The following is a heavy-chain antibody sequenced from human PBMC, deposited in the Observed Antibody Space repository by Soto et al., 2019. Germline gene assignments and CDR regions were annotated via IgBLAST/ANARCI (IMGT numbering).Heavy chain of an antibody. J-gene: IGHJ4*02. D-gene: IGHD3-22*01. CDR2: ISYDGSNK. V-gene: IGHV3-30-3*01. CDR1: GFTFSSYA. Sequence: QVQLVESGGGVVQPGRSLRLSCAASGFTFSSYAMHWVRQAPGKGLEWVAVISYDGSNKYYADSVKGRFTISRDNSKNTLYLQMNSLRAEDTAVYYCAREVEVVVVILATYFDYWGQGTLVTVSS. CDR3: AREVEVVVVILATYFDY.